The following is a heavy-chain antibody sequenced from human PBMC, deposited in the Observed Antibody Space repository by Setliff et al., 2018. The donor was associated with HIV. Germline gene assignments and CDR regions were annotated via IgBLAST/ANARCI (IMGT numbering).Heavy chain of an antibody. Sequence: QPGGSLRLSCAASGFTFSSYEMNWVRQAPGKGLEWVSYISSSGSNRYYADSVKGRFSISRDNAKNSLYLQMNSLRAEDTAVYYCARGPAGWLGLYFVYWGQGTLVTVSS. V-gene: IGHV3-48*03. CDR3: ARGPAGWLGLYFVY. D-gene: IGHD6-19*01. J-gene: IGHJ4*02. CDR1: GFTFSSYE. CDR2: ISSSGSNR.